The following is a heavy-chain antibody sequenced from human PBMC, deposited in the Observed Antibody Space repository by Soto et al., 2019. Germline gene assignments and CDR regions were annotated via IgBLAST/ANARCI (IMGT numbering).Heavy chain of an antibody. Sequence: QLQLQESGPGLVKPSETLSLTCSVSGGSVSSXRYXWDXXXQPXGKGLEWIGNIYYTGSTYYNPSVKSRVXISVXXXXXXXSLTLNXXXXXXXXXXXXXXQPNEYSSSWLHFDHWGQGALVTVSS. CDR3: XXQPNEYSSSWLHFDH. CDR1: GGSVSSXRYX. D-gene: IGHD6-13*01. CDR2: IYYTGST. J-gene: IGHJ4*02. V-gene: IGHV4-39*01.